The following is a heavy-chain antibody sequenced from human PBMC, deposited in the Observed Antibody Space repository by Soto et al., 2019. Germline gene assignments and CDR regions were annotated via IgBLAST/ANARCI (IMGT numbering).Heavy chain of an antibody. Sequence: QITLKESGPPLVRPTQTLTLTCAFSGFSLSTSGVGVGWIRQPPGKALEWLAVIYWDDSKPYSPSLRSRLTITKDTSKNQVVLTMTNMDPMDTGTYYCAHKGPEDWPLDYWGQGTLVTVSS. CDR2: IYWDDSK. CDR1: GFSLSTSGVG. V-gene: IGHV2-5*02. J-gene: IGHJ4*02. CDR3: AHKGPEDWPLDY. D-gene: IGHD3-9*01.